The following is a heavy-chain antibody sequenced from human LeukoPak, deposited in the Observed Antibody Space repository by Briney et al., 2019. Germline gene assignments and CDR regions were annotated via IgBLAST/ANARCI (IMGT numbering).Heavy chain of an antibody. Sequence: ASVKVSCKVSGYTLTELSMHWVRQAPGKGLEWMGGFDPEDGETIYAQNLQGRVTMTTDTSTSTAYMELRSLRSDDTAVYYCALEGGDYWGQGTLVTVSS. V-gene: IGHV1-24*01. D-gene: IGHD1-26*01. CDR3: ALEGGDY. CDR2: FDPEDGET. J-gene: IGHJ4*02. CDR1: GYTLTELS.